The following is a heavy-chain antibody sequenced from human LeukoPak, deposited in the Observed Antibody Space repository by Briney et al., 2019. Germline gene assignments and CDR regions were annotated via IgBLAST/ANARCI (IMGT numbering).Heavy chain of an antibody. CDR1: GFTFSNYN. J-gene: IGHJ4*02. CDR3: AKSRTYCSSTSCPISDY. V-gene: IGHV3-30*18. Sequence: PGGSLRPSCAASGFTFSNYNMNWVRQAPGKGLEWVAVISYDGSNKYYADSVKGRFTISRDNSKNTLYLQMNSLRAEDTAVYYCAKSRTYCSSTSCPISDYWGQGTLVTVSS. D-gene: IGHD2-2*01. CDR2: ISYDGSNK.